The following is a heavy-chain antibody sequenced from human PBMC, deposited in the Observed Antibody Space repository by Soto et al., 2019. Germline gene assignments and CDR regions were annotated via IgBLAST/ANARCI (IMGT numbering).Heavy chain of an antibody. J-gene: IGHJ6*02. V-gene: IGHV3-30*18. CDR1: GVTFSSYG. Sequence: GGPLRLSFSASGVTFSSYGMHWVRQAPGKGLEWVAAISYDGRNKYYADAVKGRFTISRDNSKNTLYLQMSSLRAEDTAVYYCVKDGSSGWPYFYDMDVWGQGTKVNVSS. CDR2: ISYDGRNK. D-gene: IGHD6-19*01. CDR3: VKDGSSGWPYFYDMDV.